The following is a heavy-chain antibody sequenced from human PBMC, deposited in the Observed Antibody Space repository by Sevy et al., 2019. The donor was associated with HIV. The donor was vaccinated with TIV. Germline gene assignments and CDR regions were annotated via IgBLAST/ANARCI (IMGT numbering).Heavy chain of an antibody. Sequence: GGSLRLSCAVSGFTFSSYSMNWVRQAPGKGLECVSSISSSSNYIYYADSVKGRFTISRDNAKDSLFLQMNRLRAEDTAIYYCARGYCSGTSCSSGRAWVAFDIWGQGTMVTVSS. D-gene: IGHD2-15*01. J-gene: IGHJ3*02. CDR3: ARGYCSGTSCSSGRAWVAFDI. CDR2: ISSSSNYI. CDR1: GFTFSSYS. V-gene: IGHV3-21*01.